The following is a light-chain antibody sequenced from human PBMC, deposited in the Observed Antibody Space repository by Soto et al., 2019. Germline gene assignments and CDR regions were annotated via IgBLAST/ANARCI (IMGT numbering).Light chain of an antibody. Sequence: DIVTTQTPLSLTVTPGEPASISCRSSQSLLDSDDGNTYLDWYLQKPGQSPQLLIYTVSYRASGVPDRFSGSGSGTDFTLKISRVEAEDVGVYYCMQRIEFPLTFGGGTKVEIK. CDR3: MQRIEFPLT. CDR1: QSLLDSDDGNTY. V-gene: IGKV2-40*01. CDR2: TVS. J-gene: IGKJ4*01.